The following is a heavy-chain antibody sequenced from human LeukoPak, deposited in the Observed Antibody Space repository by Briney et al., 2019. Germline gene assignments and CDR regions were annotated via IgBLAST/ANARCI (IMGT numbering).Heavy chain of an antibody. CDR2: ISYDGSNK. Sequence: PGRSLRLSCAASGFTFSSYGMHWVRQAPGKGLEWVAVISYDGSNKYYADSVKGRFTISRDNSKNTLYLQMNSLRAEDTAVYYCAKDLRGSGSYYNLYYYYGMDVWGQGTTVTVSS. V-gene: IGHV3-30*18. CDR1: GFTFSSYG. D-gene: IGHD3-10*01. CDR3: AKDLRGSGSYYNLYYYYGMDV. J-gene: IGHJ6*02.